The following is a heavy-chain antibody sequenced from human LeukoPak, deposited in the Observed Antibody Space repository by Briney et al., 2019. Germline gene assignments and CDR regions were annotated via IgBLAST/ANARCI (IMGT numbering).Heavy chain of an antibody. CDR3: ARTGSGSYYNGGDLDY. D-gene: IGHD3-10*01. V-gene: IGHV1-18*01. Sequence: ASVKVSCKASGYTFTSYGISWVRQAPGQGLEWMGWISAYNGNTNYAQKLQGRVTMTTDTSTSTAYIELRSLRSDDTAVYYCARTGSGSYYNGGDLDYWGQGTLVTVSS. J-gene: IGHJ4*02. CDR2: ISAYNGNT. CDR1: GYTFTSYG.